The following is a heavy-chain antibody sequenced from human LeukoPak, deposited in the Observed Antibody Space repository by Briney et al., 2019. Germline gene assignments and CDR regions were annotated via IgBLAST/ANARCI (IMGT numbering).Heavy chain of an antibody. J-gene: IGHJ6*02. Sequence: ASVKVSCKASGYTFTSYYMHWVRQAPGQGLEWMGIINPSGGSTSYAQKFQGRVTMTRDTSTSTVYMELSSLRSEDTAVYYCARDVVGSCTSARCFADYYYGMDVWGQGTTVTVSS. D-gene: IGHD2-2*01. V-gene: IGHV1-46*01. CDR1: GYTFTSYY. CDR3: ARDVVGSCTSARCFADYYYGMDV. CDR2: INPSGGST.